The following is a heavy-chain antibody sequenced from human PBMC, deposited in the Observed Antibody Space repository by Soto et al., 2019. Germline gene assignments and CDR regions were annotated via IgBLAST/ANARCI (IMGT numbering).Heavy chain of an antibody. V-gene: IGHV1-18*01. CDR1: GYTLTSYG. J-gene: IGHJ6*02. D-gene: IGHD1-26*01. CDR3: ARDPGNSGDLSYYYYYGMDV. Sequence: ASVKVSCKASGYTLTSYGISWVRQAPGQGLEWMGWISAYNGNTNYAQKLQGRVTMTTDTSTSTAYMELRSLRSDDTAVYYCARDPGNSGDLSYYYYYGMDVWGQGTTVTVSS. CDR2: ISAYNGNT.